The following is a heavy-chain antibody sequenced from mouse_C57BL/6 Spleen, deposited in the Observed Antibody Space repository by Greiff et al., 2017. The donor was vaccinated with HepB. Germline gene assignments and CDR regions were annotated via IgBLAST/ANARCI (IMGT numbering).Heavy chain of an antibody. Sequence: VQLQQSGPELVKPGASVKISCKASGYAFSSSWMNWVKQRPGKGLEWIGRIYPGDGDTNYNGKFKGKATLTADKSSSTAYMQLSSLTSEDSAVYFCARLYDERYFDVWGTGTTVTVSS. CDR2: IYPGDGDT. D-gene: IGHD2-12*01. CDR1: GYAFSSSW. V-gene: IGHV1-82*01. CDR3: ARLYDERYFDV. J-gene: IGHJ1*03.